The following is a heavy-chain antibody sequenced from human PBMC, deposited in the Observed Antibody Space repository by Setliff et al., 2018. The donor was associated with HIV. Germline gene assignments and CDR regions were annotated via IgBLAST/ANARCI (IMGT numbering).Heavy chain of an antibody. CDR2: INPNSGGT. CDR1: GYTFTSYG. D-gene: IGHD3-10*01. CDR3: ARDWAEDYYGSGSFQY. Sequence: ASVKVSCKASGYTFTSYGISWVRQAPGQGLEWMGRINPNSGGTNYAQKFQGRVTMTRDTSISTAYMELSRLRSDDTAVYYCARDWAEDYYGSGSFQYWGQGTLVTVSS. J-gene: IGHJ1*01. V-gene: IGHV1-2*06.